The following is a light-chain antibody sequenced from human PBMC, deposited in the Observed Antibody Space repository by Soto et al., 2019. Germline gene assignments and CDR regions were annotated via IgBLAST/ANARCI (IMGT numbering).Light chain of an antibody. CDR3: QQINSYPVT. Sequence: DIQLTQSPAFLSASVGDKVTITCRVSQDISSHLAWYQQKPGKPPNLLIYSASTLQNGVPSRFSGSGSGTDFTLTISSLQPEDFATYFCQQINSYPVTFGGGTKVEIK. J-gene: IGKJ4*01. CDR2: SAS. CDR1: QDISSH. V-gene: IGKV1-9*01.